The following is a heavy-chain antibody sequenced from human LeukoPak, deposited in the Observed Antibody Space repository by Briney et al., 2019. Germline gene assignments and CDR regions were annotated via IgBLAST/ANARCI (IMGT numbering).Heavy chain of an antibody. CDR3: AKDTPLFYHYYGIDV. Sequence: GGSLRLSCAASGLNLDAYAMHWVRQAPGKGLEWVSLISGDGTITYYADSVKGRFTISRDNSKNSLFLEMNSLRSEDTALYYCAKDTPLFYHYYGIDVWGQGTTVTVSS. J-gene: IGHJ6*02. V-gene: IGHV3-43*02. CDR1: GLNLDAYA. CDR2: ISGDGTIT.